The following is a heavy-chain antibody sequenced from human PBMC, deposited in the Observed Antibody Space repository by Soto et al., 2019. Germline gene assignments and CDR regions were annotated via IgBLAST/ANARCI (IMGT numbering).Heavy chain of an antibody. J-gene: IGHJ4*02. CDR2: IYPDDSST. Sequence: GESLKISCKGSGYTFTTSSIGWVRQMPGKGLEWMGIIYPDDSSTKYSPSFQGQVTMSADKSINTAFLQWHSLRASDTALYFCARRGDYFDGTSYYHDFDYWGQGTLVTVSS. V-gene: IGHV5-51*01. CDR3: ARRGDYFDGTSYYHDFDY. D-gene: IGHD3-22*01. CDR1: GYTFTTSS.